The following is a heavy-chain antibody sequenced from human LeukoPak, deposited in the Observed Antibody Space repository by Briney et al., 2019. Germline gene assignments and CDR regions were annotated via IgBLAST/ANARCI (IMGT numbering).Heavy chain of an antibody. Sequence: NPSETLSLTCTVSGGSISSGGYYWSWIRQHPGKGPEWIGYIYYSGSTYYNPSVKSRVTISVDTSKNQFSLKLSSVTAADTAVYYCARSLTGPFHAFDIWGQGTMVTVSS. CDR2: IYYSGST. J-gene: IGHJ3*02. D-gene: IGHD7-27*01. V-gene: IGHV4-31*03. CDR3: ARSLTGPFHAFDI. CDR1: GGSISSGGYY.